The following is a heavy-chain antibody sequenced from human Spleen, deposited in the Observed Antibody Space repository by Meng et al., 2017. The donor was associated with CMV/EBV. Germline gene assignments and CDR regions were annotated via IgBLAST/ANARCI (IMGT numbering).Heavy chain of an antibody. CDR1: GGSVSSGSYY. CDR3: ARESITMVRGVTDY. CDR2: IYYSGST. D-gene: IGHD3-10*01. V-gene: IGHV4-61*01. J-gene: IGHJ4*02. Sequence: SETLSLTCTVSGGSVSSGSYYWSWIRQPPGKGLEWIGYIYYSGSTNYNPSLKSRVTISVDTSKNQFSLKLSSVTAADTAVYYCARESITMVRGVTDYWGQGTLVTVSS.